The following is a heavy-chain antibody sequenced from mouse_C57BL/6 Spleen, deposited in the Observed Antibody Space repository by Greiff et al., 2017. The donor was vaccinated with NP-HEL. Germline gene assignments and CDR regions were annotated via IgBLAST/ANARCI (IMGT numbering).Heavy chain of an antibody. CDR1: GFTFSNYW. Sequence: EVKLEESGGGLVQPGGSMKLSCVASGFTFSNYWMNWVRQSPEKGLEWVAQIRLKSDNYATHYAESVKGRFTISRDDSKSSVYLQMNNVRAEDTGIYYCTGRWLLRTWYFDVWGTGTTVTVSS. J-gene: IGHJ1*03. V-gene: IGHV6-3*01. CDR3: TGRWLLRTWYFDV. CDR2: IRLKSDNYAT. D-gene: IGHD2-3*01.